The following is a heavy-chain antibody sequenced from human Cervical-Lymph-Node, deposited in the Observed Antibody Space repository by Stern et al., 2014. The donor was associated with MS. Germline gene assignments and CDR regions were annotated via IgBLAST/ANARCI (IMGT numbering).Heavy chain of an antibody. V-gene: IGHV3-30*18. J-gene: IGHJ4*02. D-gene: IGHD1-26*01. CDR2: IAYDGNKE. CDR3: AKGNNGTPDY. CDR1: GFDFSTFG. Sequence: VHLVESGGGVVQPGGSLRLSCAASGFDFSTFGMHWVRQAPGKGLEWVAVIAYDGNKEYYADSVKGRFTISRDNSRNTVSLQMNALRSEDTAVFYCAKGNNGTPDYWGRGTLVPVPS.